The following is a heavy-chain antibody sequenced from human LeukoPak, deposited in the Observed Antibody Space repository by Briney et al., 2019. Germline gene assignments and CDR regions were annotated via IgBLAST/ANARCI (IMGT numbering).Heavy chain of an antibody. CDR2: IYYSGST. CDR3: ARGGGYYESEYEI. CDR1: GGSISSYY. D-gene: IGHD3-16*01. V-gene: IGHV4-59*01. J-gene: IGHJ4*02. Sequence: SETLSLTCTVSGGSISSYYWSWIRQPPGKGLEWIGYIYYSGSTDYNPSLKSRVTISVETSKNHFSLKPSSVTAGDTAVYYCARGGGYYESEYEIWGQGSLVSVSS.